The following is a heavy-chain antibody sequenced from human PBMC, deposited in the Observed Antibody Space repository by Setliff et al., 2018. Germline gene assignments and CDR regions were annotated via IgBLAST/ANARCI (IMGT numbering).Heavy chain of an antibody. D-gene: IGHD5-18*01. V-gene: IGHV4-39*01. Sequence: LSLTCTVSGGSVSNSGFFWGWLRQAPGKGLEWIGNIYDSGSSNYNASLKSRLIITRDTSKNQISLKLTSVTAADTAVYYCGRGFSRIQGWGNWFDPWGQGILVTVSS. CDR1: GGSVSNSGFF. CDR3: GRGFSRIQGWGNWFDP. CDR2: IYDSGSS. J-gene: IGHJ5*02.